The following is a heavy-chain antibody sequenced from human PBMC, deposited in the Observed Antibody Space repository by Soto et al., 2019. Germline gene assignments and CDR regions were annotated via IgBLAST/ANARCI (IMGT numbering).Heavy chain of an antibody. CDR3: ARDPGGATGFDP. V-gene: IGHV1-18*01. CDR2: MSTYTGDT. D-gene: IGHD3-10*01. CDR1: GYSFTVYG. J-gene: IGHJ5*02. Sequence: QVRLVQSGAEVKRPGASVKVSCKTYGYSFTVYGISWVRQAPGQGLEWMGWMSTYTGDTNYARKFRGRVTMTTDISASTASMGLRSLTSDDTAVYYCARDPGGATGFDPWGQGTPVIVST.